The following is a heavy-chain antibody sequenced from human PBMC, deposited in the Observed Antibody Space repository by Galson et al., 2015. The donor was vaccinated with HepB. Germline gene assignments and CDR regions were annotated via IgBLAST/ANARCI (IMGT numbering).Heavy chain of an antibody. CDR3: AKSPEWYCSGGSCLTLDY. J-gene: IGHJ4*02. V-gene: IGHV3-9*01. D-gene: IGHD2-15*01. CDR2: IRWNSVTI. Sequence: SLRLSCAASGFTFDDYAMHWVRQAPGKGLEWVPGIRWNSVTIAYADSVKGRFTISRDNAKNSLYLQMNSLRTEEPALYYCAKSPEWYCSGGSCLTLDYWGQGTLVTVSS. CDR1: GFTFDDYA.